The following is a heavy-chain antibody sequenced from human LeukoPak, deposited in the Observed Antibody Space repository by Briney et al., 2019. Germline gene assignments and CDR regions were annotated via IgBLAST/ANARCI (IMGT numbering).Heavy chain of an antibody. V-gene: IGHV3-23*01. J-gene: IGHJ3*02. CDR1: GFTFSSYA. CDR2: ISGSGGTT. CDR3: AKVLQIYYYASSGPGDAFGI. D-gene: IGHD3-22*01. Sequence: GGSLRLSCAASGFTFSSYAMSWVRQAPGKGLEWVSAISGSGGTTYYADSVRGRFTISRDNSKNTLYLQMNSPRAENTAVYYCAKVLQIYYYASSGPGDAFGIWGQGTMVTVSS.